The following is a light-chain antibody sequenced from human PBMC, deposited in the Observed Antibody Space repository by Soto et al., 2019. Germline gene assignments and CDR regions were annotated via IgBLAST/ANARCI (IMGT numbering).Light chain of an antibody. CDR1: WSNIGAGHD. CDR3: QSYDSSLRV. V-gene: IGLV1-40*01. J-gene: IGLJ3*02. Sequence: QSVLTQPPSVSGAPGQRVTISCTGGWSNIGAGHDVHWYQQLPGTAPKLLIYGHNKRPSGVPDRFSGSTSGVSASLTITGLRAEDEADYYCQSYDSSLRVFGGGTKVTVL. CDR2: GHN.